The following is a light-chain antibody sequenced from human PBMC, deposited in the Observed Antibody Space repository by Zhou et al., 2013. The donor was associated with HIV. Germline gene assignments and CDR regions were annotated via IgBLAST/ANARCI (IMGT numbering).Light chain of an antibody. CDR2: GAS. Sequence: EIVLTQSPGTLSLSPGDRATLSCRASQSVSSSNLAWYQQKLGQPPRLLIYGASIRANGIPARFSGSGSGTEFTLTVSSLQSEDFAVYYCQQYNNWPPDTFGQGTKLEIK. V-gene: IGKV3-15*01. J-gene: IGKJ2*01. CDR3: QQYNNWPPDT. CDR1: QSVSSSN.